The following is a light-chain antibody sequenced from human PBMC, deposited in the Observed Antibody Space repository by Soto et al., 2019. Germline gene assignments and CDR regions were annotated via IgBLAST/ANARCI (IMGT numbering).Light chain of an antibody. Sequence: QSALTQPPSASGSPGQSVTIYCTGTSSDVGGYNFVSWYQQQPGKAPKLLIYEVSKRPSGVPDRFSGSKSGYTASLTVSGLQAEDEADYYCSSYGGSNNLNWLFGGGTKLTVL. CDR3: SSYGGSNNLNWL. CDR1: SSDVGGYNF. J-gene: IGLJ3*02. V-gene: IGLV2-8*01. CDR2: EVS.